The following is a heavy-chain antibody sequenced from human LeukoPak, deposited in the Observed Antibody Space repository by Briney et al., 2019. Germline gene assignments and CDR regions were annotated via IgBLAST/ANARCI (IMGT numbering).Heavy chain of an antibody. CDR2: IHSSGGS. D-gene: IGHD1-26*01. CDR1: GASISNYY. V-gene: IGHV4-4*09. CDR3: ARLGSYHDF. J-gene: IGHJ4*02. Sequence: SETLSLTCTVSGASISNYYWGWIRQTPEKGLEWVGHIHSSGGSSYYPSLKSRLTLSIDTSRNQLSLKLPSVTAADTAVYFCARLGSYHDFWGQGALVTVSS.